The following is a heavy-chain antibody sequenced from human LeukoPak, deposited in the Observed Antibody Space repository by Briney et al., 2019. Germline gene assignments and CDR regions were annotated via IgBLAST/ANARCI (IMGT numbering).Heavy chain of an antibody. J-gene: IGHJ4*02. Sequence: GGSLRLSCAASGFTVSSNYMSWVRQAPGEGLEWVSVIYSGGSTYYADSVKGRFTISRHNSKNTLYLQMNSLRAEDTAVYYCARAKPAPYCSGGSCYGFDYWGQGTLVTVSS. CDR2: IYSGGST. V-gene: IGHV3-53*04. D-gene: IGHD2-15*01. CDR3: ARAKPAPYCSGGSCYGFDY. CDR1: GFTVSSNY.